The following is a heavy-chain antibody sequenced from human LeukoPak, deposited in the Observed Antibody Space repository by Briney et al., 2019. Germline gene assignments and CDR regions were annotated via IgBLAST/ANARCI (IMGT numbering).Heavy chain of an antibody. CDR3: TRSTLMWFGELSDDQ. J-gene: IGHJ4*02. D-gene: IGHD3-10*01. CDR1: AFTISSHW. V-gene: IGHV3-74*01. Sequence: GGSLRLSCAASAFTISSHWMHWARQAPGKGLVWVARINSDGSSKTYGDSVKGRFAVSRDNAKNTLFLEMNSLRVEDTAVYYCTRSTLMWFGELSDDQWGQGTLVTVSS. CDR2: INSDGSSK.